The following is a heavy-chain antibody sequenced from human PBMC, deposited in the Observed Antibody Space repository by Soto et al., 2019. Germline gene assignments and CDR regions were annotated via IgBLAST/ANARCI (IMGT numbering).Heavy chain of an antibody. D-gene: IGHD2-15*01. J-gene: IGHJ5*02. CDR2: MNPNSGET. Sequence: QEQLVQSGAEVKKPGASMKVSCMTSGYTFTDYDINWVRQATGQGLEWIGWMNPNSGETGYAQKFQGRVTMTRSTSLSTAYLGLSSLTSDDTAVYYCARVAVAARPRWYNWFDPWGQGTLVTVSS. CDR1: GYTFTDYD. CDR3: ARVAVAARPRWYNWFDP. V-gene: IGHV1-8*01.